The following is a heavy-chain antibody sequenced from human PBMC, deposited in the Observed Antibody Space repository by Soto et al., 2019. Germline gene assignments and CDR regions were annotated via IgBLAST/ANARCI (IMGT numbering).Heavy chain of an antibody. CDR3: ARFAVSCTRWFAP. CDR1: GGSVSSGSYY. J-gene: IGHJ5*02. D-gene: IGHD6-19*01. V-gene: IGHV4-61*01. CDR2: IYYSGST. Sequence: QVQLQESGPGLVKPSETLSLTCTVSGGSVSSGSYYWSWIRQPPGKGLEWIGYIYYSGSTNYNPSLKSRVTIAVDTSKNQYSLKLSSVTAADTAVYYCARFAVSCTRWFAPWGQGTLVTVSS.